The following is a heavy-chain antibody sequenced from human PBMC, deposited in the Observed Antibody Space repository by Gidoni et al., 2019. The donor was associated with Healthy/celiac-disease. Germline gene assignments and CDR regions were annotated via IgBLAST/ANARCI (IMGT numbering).Heavy chain of an antibody. Sequence: QLVESGGGLVQPGGSLRLPWAASGFTFSSYSMNWVRQAPEKGLEWVSYISSSSGTIYYADSVKGRFTISRDNAKNSLYLQMNSLRDEDTAVYYCARDGVGSDYAWGQGTLVTVSS. J-gene: IGHJ5*02. V-gene: IGHV3-48*02. CDR2: ISSSSGTI. CDR3: ARDGVGSDYA. D-gene: IGHD5-12*01. CDR1: GFTFSSYS.